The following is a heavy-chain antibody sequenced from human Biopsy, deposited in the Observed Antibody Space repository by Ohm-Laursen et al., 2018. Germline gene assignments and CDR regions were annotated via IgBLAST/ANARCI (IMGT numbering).Heavy chain of an antibody. J-gene: IGHJ4*02. V-gene: IGHV3-21*01. CDR2: ISASGNHI. CDR3: ARDGEAKYCKHGVCPSDF. Sequence: SLRLSCTASGFTFSGFSMNWVRQAPGKGLEWVSSISASGNHIYYTDSVKGRFTVSRDNGKNSMYLQMNILRVEDTAVYYCARDGEAKYCKHGVCPSDFWGQGTLVTVSS. D-gene: IGHD2-8*01. CDR1: GFTFSGFS.